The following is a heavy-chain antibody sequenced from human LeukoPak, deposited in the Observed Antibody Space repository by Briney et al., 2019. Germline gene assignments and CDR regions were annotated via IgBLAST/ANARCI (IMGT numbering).Heavy chain of an antibody. J-gene: IGHJ4*02. Sequence: GASLKISCYGSGYSFTSYWISWVRQMPGKGLEWMGRIDPSDSYTNYSPSFQGHVTISADKSISTAYLQWSSLKASDTAMYYCARLGDYGDYASDYWGQGTLVTVSS. D-gene: IGHD4-17*01. CDR3: ARLGDYGDYASDY. CDR2: IDPSDSYT. V-gene: IGHV5-10-1*01. CDR1: GYSFTSYW.